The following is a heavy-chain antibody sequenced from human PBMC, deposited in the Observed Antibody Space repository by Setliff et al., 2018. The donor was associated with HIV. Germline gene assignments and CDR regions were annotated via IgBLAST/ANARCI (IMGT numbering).Heavy chain of an antibody. CDR2: IIPISDMT. J-gene: IGHJ4*02. D-gene: IGHD3-9*01. Sequence: SVKVSCKASGGTFTNYIYSWVRQAPGQGLEWMGGIIPISDMTHYAQHFQGRVTITADTATSTAYMELTSLGSDDTAIYFCAGAPFRIMSAHYRTLDYWGQGTLVTVAS. V-gene: IGHV1-69*10. CDR3: AGAPFRIMSAHYRTLDY. CDR1: GGTFTNYI.